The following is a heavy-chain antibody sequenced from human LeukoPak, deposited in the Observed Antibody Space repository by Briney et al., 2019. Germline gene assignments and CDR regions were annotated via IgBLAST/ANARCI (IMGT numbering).Heavy chain of an antibody. D-gene: IGHD2-2*01. CDR1: GGSISSSSIY. V-gene: IGHV4-39*01. Sequence: KPSETLSLTCTVSGGSISSSSIYWGWIRQPPGKGLECIGSIPYSGSTYYKPSLKSRVTISVDTSKNQFSLKLSSVTASDTAVYYCARGPHVFYCSSTSCYHWFDPWGQGTLVTVSS. CDR2: IPYSGST. J-gene: IGHJ5*02. CDR3: ARGPHVFYCSSTSCYHWFDP.